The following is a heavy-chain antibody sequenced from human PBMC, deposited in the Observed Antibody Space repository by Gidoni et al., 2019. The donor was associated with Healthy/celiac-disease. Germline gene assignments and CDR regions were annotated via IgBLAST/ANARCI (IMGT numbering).Heavy chain of an antibody. CDR1: GFTFRSYG. D-gene: IGHD3-22*01. Sequence: QVQLVESGGGVVQPGRSLRLSCAASGFTFRSYGMHWVRQAPGKGLEWVAVIWYDGSNKYYADSVKGRFTISRDNSKNTLYLQMNSLRAEDTAVYYCARDRFDSSGYTYYYYYGMDAWGQGTTVTVSS. CDR3: ARDRFDSSGYTYYYYYGMDA. CDR2: IWYDGSNK. V-gene: IGHV3-33*01. J-gene: IGHJ6*01.